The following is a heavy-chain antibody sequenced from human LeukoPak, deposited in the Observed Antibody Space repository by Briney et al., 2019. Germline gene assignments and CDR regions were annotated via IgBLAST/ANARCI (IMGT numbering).Heavy chain of an antibody. J-gene: IGHJ4*02. V-gene: IGHV3-74*01. D-gene: IGHD3-10*01. CDR2: ISSDGSIT. CDR3: ASDVGG. CDR1: GFTVSSYW. Sequence: GGSLRLSCAASGFTVSSYWMHWVRQAPGKGLVWVSRISSDGSITTYADSVKGRFTISRDTVKNTLYLQMNGLRDEDTAVYYCASDVGGWGQGTLVTVSS.